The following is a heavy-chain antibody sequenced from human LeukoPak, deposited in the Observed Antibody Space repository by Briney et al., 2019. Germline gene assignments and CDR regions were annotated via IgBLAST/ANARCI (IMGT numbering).Heavy chain of an antibody. CDR2: TFHSVTT. J-gene: IGHJ4*02. V-gene: IGHV4-59*01. CDR3: ARGKKPGPLPIHFDY. Sequence: SETLSLTCTVSGGSISSDFWSWIRQPPGKGLEWIGYTFHSVTTSQNPSLKSRVTIAVDPSKNHLSLQLTSVTAADTALYYCARGKKPGPLPIHFDYWGQGILVTISS. CDR1: GGSISSDF. D-gene: IGHD2-21*01.